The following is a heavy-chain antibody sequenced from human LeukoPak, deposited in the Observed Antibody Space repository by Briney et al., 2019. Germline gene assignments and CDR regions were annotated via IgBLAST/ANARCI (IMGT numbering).Heavy chain of an antibody. CDR1: GGSISSYY. CDR2: IYFSGST. CDR3: ARGQGATVPQVGKNWFDP. V-gene: IGHV4-59*12. J-gene: IGHJ5*02. D-gene: IGHD1-26*01. Sequence: SETLSLTCIVSGGSISSYYWSWIRQPPGKGLEWIGYIYFSGSTNYNPSLKSRVTISVDTSKNQFSLKLISVTAADTAVYYCARGQGATVPQVGKNWFDPWGQGTRVIVSS.